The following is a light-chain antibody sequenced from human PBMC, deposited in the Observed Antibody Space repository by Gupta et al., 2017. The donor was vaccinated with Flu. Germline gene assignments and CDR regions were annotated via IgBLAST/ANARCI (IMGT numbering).Light chain of an antibody. CDR1: QSVSNN. J-gene: IGKJ1*01. V-gene: IGKV3-15*01. CDR3: QQYNNWPTWT. Sequence: EIVMTQSPATLSVSPGERATLSCRASQSVSNNLAWYHQKPGQAPRLLIYGASTRATGIPARFSGSGSGTEFTLTISSLQSEDFAVYYCQQYNNWPTWTFGQGTKVEIK. CDR2: GAS.